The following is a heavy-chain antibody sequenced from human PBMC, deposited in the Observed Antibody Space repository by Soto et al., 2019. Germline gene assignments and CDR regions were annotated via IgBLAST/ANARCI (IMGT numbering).Heavy chain of an antibody. J-gene: IGHJ4*02. CDR1: GYTCTSYG. CDR2: ISAYNGNT. CDR3: AREYDYVWGSYRSDFDY. D-gene: IGHD3-16*02. Sequence: ASVKVSCKASGYTCTSYGISWVRQAPGQGLEWMGWISAYNGNTNYAQKLQGRVAMTTDTSTSTAYMELRSLRSDDTAVYYCAREYDYVWGSYRSDFDYWGQGTLVTVSS. V-gene: IGHV1-18*01.